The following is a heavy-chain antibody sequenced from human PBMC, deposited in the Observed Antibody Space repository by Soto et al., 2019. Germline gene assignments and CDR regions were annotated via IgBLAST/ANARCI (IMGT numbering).Heavy chain of an antibody. V-gene: IGHV3-49*03. CDR3: SRVSCTSTNCLYYFDY. CDR1: GFTFGDYA. D-gene: IGHD2-2*01. Sequence: GGSLRLSCTASGFTFGDYAMSWFRQAPGKGLQWVGFIRSKDFGGTREYAASVKGRFTISRDDSKSIAYLQMNSLITEDTAVYYCSRVSCTSTNCLYYFDYWGQGTRVTVSS. CDR2: IRSKDFGGTR. J-gene: IGHJ4*02.